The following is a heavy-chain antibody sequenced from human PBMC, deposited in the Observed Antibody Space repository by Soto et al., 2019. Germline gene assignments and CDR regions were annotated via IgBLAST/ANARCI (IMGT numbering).Heavy chain of an antibody. V-gene: IGHV4-30-4*01. CDR2: IYYSGST. D-gene: IGHD2-21*02. CDR1: RGSLSRYY. Sequence: PSETLSLTCTVSRGSLSRYYWSWIRQPPGKGMEWIGYIYYSGSTYYNPSLKSRVTISVDTSKNQFSLKLSSVTAADTAVYYCARDRGGNSGGGAYFHYWGQGTLVTVSS. J-gene: IGHJ4*02. CDR3: ARDRGGNSGGGAYFHY.